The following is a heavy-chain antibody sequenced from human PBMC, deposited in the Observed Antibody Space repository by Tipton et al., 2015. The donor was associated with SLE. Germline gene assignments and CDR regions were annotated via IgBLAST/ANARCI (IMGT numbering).Heavy chain of an antibody. Sequence: GLVKPSGTLSLTCDVDGGSFSGYYWTWIRQAPGKGLEWIGEINHSGSANYNSALKSRVTISVDSYKNPFSVRVTSVTAADTAVYYCARGGRRFWSGRTGFDSWGQGTLVTVSS. J-gene: IGHJ5*01. CDR3: ARGGRRFWSGRTGFDS. CDR2: INHSGSA. V-gene: IGHV4-34*01. D-gene: IGHD3-3*01. CDR1: GGSFSGYY.